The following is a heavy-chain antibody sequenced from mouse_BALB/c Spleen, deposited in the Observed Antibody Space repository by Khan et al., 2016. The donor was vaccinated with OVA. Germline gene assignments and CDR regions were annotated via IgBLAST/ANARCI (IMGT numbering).Heavy chain of an antibody. CDR2: INPSSGYT. V-gene: IGHV1-4*01. J-gene: IGHJ3*01. Sequence: QVQLKESGAELARPGASVKMSCKASGYTFTSYTIHWIKQRPGQGLEWIGYINPSSGYTNYNQKFKDKATLTADKSSTTAYMQLSSLTSDDSAVYYCARDGAYYRNDGWFAYWDQGTLGTVSA. CDR3: ARDGAYYRNDGWFAY. D-gene: IGHD2-14*01. CDR1: GYTFTSYT.